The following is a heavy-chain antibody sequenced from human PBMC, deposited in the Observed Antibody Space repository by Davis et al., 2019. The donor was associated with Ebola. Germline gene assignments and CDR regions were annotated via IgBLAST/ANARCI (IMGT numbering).Heavy chain of an antibody. CDR2: INHSGST. CDR3: ARGDGSGSYYAAWWYFDL. J-gene: IGHJ2*01. CDR1: GGSISSYY. D-gene: IGHD3-10*01. V-gene: IGHV4-34*01. Sequence: SETLSLTCTVSGGSISSYYWSWIRQPPGKGLEWIGEINHSGSTNYNPSLKSRVTISVDTSKNQFSLKLSSVTAADTAVYYCARGDGSGSYYAAWWYFDLWGRGTLVTVSS.